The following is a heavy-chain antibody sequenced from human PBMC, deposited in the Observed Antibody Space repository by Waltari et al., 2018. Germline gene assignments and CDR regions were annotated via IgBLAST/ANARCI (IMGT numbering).Heavy chain of an antibody. CDR3: ARGGWLLSRGPYYIDY. D-gene: IGHD3-10*01. J-gene: IGHJ4*02. V-gene: IGHV4-59*01. CDR1: GDSINTNY. Sequence: QVQLQESGPGLVKPSDTLSLTCTVSGDSINTNYWSWIRQPPGKGLEWIGYIYYSGTTNYNPSLKSRVTISVDTSKNQFSLRLSSVTAADTAVYYCARGGWLLSRGPYYIDYWGQGSLVAVSS. CDR2: IYYSGTT.